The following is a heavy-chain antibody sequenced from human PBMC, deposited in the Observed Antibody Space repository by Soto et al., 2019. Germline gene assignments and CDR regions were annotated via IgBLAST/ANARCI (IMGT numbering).Heavy chain of an antibody. V-gene: IGHV3-53*01. D-gene: IGHD5-12*01. CDR3: ARDRVEMATISGAFDI. CDR2: IYSGGST. Sequence: GSLRLSCAASGFTVSSNYMSWVRQAPGKGLEWVSVIYSGGSTYYADSVMGRFTISRDNSKNTLYLQMNSLRAEDTAVYYCARDRVEMATISGAFDIWGQGTMVTVS. J-gene: IGHJ3*02. CDR1: GFTVSSNY.